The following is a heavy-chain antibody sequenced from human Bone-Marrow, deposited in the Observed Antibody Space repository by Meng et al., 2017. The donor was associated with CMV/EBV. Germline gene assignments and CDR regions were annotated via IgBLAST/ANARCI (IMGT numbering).Heavy chain of an antibody. V-gene: IGHV4-34*01. D-gene: IGHD3-22*01. CDR2: INHSGST. CDR1: YY. Sequence: YYWSWIRQHPGKGLEWIGEINHSGSTNYNPSLKSRVTISVDTSKNQFSLKLSSVTAADTAVYYYAGYRQYTSKYYYDSSGYYNWFDPWGQGTLVTVSS. CDR3: AGYRQYTSKYYYDSSGYYNWFDP. J-gene: IGHJ5*02.